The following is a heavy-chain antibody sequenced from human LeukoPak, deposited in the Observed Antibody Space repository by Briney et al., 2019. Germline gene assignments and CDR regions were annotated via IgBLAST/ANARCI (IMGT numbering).Heavy chain of an antibody. Sequence: PGRSLRLSCAPSGFTFSSYSMHWVRQAPGKGLEWVAVISYDGSNKYYADSVKGRFTISRDNSKNTLYLQMNSLRAEDTAVYYCARGGAYCTSTSCYEFDYWGQGTLVTVSS. CDR2: ISYDGSNK. CDR1: GFTFSSYS. D-gene: IGHD2-2*01. V-gene: IGHV3-30*04. CDR3: ARGGAYCTSTSCYEFDY. J-gene: IGHJ4*02.